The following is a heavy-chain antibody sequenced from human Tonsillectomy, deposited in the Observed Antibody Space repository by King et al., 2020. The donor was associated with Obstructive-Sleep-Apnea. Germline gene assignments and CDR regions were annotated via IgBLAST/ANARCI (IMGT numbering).Heavy chain of an antibody. D-gene: IGHD2-2*01. J-gene: IGHJ6*02. CDR3: ARAYCSSTSCQGYYYYYGMDV. CDR1: GYTFTGYY. Sequence: QLVQSGAEVKKPGASVKVSCKASGYTFTGYYMHWVRQAPGQGLEWMGWINPNSGGTNYAQKFQGCVTMTRDTSISTAYMERSRLRSDDTAVYYCARAYCSSTSCQGYYYYYGMDVWGQGTTVTVSS. CDR2: INPNSGGT. V-gene: IGHV1-2*04.